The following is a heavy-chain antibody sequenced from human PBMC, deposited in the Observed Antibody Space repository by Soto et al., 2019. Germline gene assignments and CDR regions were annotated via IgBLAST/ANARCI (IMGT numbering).Heavy chain of an antibody. D-gene: IGHD5-18*01. CDR2: MNPNSGNT. J-gene: IGHJ6*03. V-gene: IGHV1-8*01. CDR1: GYTFTSCD. CDR3: ARREYIDYYMDV. Sequence: GASVKVSCKASGYTFTSCDINWVRQATGQGLEWMGWMNPNSGNTGYAQKFQGRVTMTRNTSISTAYMELSSLRSEDTAVYYCARREYIDYYMDVWGKGTTVTVSS.